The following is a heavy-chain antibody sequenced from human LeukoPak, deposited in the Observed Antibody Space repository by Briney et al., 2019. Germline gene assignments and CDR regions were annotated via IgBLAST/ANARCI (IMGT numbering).Heavy chain of an antibody. V-gene: IGHV1-2*02. J-gene: IGHJ3*02. CDR3: ARELRWSAPDAFDI. CDR2: INPNSGGT. D-gene: IGHD4-23*01. Sequence: ASVKVSCKASGYTFTGYYMHWVRQAPGQGLEWMGWINPNSGGTNYAQKFQGRVTMTRDTSISTAYMELSRLRSDDTAVYYCARELRWSAPDAFDIWGQGTMVTVSS. CDR1: GYTFTGYY.